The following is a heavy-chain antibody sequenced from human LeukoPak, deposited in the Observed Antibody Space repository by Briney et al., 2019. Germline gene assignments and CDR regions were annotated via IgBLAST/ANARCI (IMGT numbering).Heavy chain of an antibody. CDR1: GGSISSNSYY. D-gene: IGHD3-22*01. CDR3: ASRDNYYDSSGYYLV. J-gene: IGHJ4*02. CDR2: IYYSGGT. Sequence: SETLSLTCTVSGGSISSNSYYWGWIRQPPGKGLEWIGNIYYSGGTYYNPSLKSRVTISVDTSKNQFSLKLSSVTAADTAVYFCASRDNYYDSSGYYLVWGQGTLVTVSS. V-gene: IGHV4-39*07.